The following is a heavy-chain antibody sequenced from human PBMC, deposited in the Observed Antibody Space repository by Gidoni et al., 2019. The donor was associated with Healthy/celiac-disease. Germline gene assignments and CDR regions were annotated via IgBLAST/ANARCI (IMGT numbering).Heavy chain of an antibody. D-gene: IGHD5-18*01. CDR3: ARARDRGYSYGYWPGRSYYFDY. CDR2: INHSGST. CDR1: GGSFSGYY. V-gene: IGHV4-34*01. Sequence: QVQLQQWGAGLLKPSETLSLTCAVYGGSFSGYYWSWIRQPPGKGLEWIGEINHSGSTNYNPSLKSRVTISVDTSKNQFSLKLSSVTAADTAVYYCARARDRGYSYGYWPGRSYYFDYWGQGTLVTVSS. J-gene: IGHJ4*02.